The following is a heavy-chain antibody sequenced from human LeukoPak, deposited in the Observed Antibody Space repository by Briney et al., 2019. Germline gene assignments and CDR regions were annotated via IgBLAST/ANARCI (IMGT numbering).Heavy chain of an antibody. Sequence: GGSLRLSCAASGVTFNSYAMYGVRQAPGKGLEGVSGISSSGGLTYYADSVKGRFTISRDNSKNTLHLQMHSLRADDTAVYYCAKGGSSWSEIDYWGQGTLVTVSS. D-gene: IGHD6-13*01. CDR3: AKGGSSWSEIDY. V-gene: IGHV3-23*01. CDR1: GVTFNSYA. CDR2: ISSSGGLT. J-gene: IGHJ4*02.